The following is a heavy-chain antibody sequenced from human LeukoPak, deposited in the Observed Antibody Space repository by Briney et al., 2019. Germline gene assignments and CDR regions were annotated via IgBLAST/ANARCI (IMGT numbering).Heavy chain of an antibody. Sequence: PGGSLRLSCAASGFTFSSYDIHWVRQATGKGLEWVSAIGTAGDTYYPGSVKGRFTISRENAKNSLYLQMNSLRAGDTAVYYCARGVRTLDAFDIWGQGTMVTVSS. D-gene: IGHD3-10*01. CDR2: IGTAGDT. CDR3: ARGVRTLDAFDI. J-gene: IGHJ3*02. CDR1: GFTFSSYD. V-gene: IGHV3-13*01.